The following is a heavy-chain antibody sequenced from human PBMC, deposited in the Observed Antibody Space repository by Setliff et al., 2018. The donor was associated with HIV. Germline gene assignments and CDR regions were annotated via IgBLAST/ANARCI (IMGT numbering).Heavy chain of an antibody. J-gene: IGHJ4*02. CDR1: AGSIGSSTYY. D-gene: IGHD6-19*01. CDR2: IYYSGGT. V-gene: IGHV4-39*01. Sequence: KTSETLSLTCTVSAGSIGSSTYYWAWIRQPPGKGLEWIGTIYYSGGTYYNPSLRSRATISVDTSKNQFSLKLSSVTAADTAMYYCIIAYSSGWLSPMGFDSWGQGTLVTVSS. CDR3: IIAYSSGWLSPMGFDS.